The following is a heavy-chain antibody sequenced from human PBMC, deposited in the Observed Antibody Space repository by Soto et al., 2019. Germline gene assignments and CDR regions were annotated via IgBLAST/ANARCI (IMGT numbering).Heavy chain of an antibody. J-gene: IGHJ6*02. Sequence: QVQLVESGGGVVQPGRSLRLSCAASGFTFSSYGMHWVRQAPGKGLEWVAVISYDGSNKYYADSVKGRFTISRDNSKNTLYLQMNSLRAEDTAVYYCANFPQYGSGVWGMDVWGQGTTVTVSS. D-gene: IGHD3-10*01. CDR2: ISYDGSNK. CDR1: GFTFSSYG. V-gene: IGHV3-30*18. CDR3: ANFPQYGSGVWGMDV.